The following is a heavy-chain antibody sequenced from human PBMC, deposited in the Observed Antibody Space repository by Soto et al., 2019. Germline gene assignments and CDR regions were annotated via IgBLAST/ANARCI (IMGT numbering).Heavy chain of an antibody. CDR2: ISSSSSYT. CDR3: ARDLGIVVVPPTFDY. Sequence: EVQLVESGGGLVKPGGSLRLSCAASGFTFSTYSMNWVRQAPGKGLEWVSAISSSSSYTYYADSLRGRFSISRDNAKNSLYLQMNSLRAEDTAVYYCARDLGIVVVPPTFDYWGQGILVTVSS. D-gene: IGHD2-15*01. J-gene: IGHJ4*02. V-gene: IGHV3-21*01. CDR1: GFTFSTYS.